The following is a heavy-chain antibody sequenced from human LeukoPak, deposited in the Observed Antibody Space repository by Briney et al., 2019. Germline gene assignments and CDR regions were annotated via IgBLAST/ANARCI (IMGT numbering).Heavy chain of an antibody. Sequence: PSETLSLTCAVSGGSISSSNWWSWVRPPPGKGLERIGEIYHSGSTNYNPSLKSRVTISVDKSKNQFSLKLSSVTAADTAVYYCARIPLGYCSSTSCYAQDYWGQGTLVTVSS. D-gene: IGHD2-2*01. J-gene: IGHJ4*02. V-gene: IGHV4-4*02. CDR1: GGSISSSNW. CDR2: IYHSGST. CDR3: ARIPLGYCSSTSCYAQDY.